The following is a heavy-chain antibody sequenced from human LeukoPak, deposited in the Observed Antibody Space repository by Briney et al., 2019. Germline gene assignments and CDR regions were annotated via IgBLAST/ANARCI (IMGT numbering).Heavy chain of an antibody. CDR2: IYPGDSDT. V-gene: IGHV5-51*01. Sequence: GESLKISCKGSGYTFTSYWIGWVRQMPGKGLEWMGIIYPGDSDTRYSPSFQGQVTISVDKSSSTAYLQWGSLQASDTAMYYCVRQWGSDTSGWYYYMDVWGKGTTVTVSS. D-gene: IGHD6-13*01. CDR1: GYTFTSYW. J-gene: IGHJ6*03. CDR3: VRQWGSDTSGWYYYMDV.